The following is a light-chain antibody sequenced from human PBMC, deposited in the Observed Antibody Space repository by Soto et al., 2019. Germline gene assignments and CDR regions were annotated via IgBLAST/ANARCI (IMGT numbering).Light chain of an antibody. CDR3: QQFGGSRPRFT. J-gene: IGKJ3*01. CDR2: GAS. V-gene: IGKV3-20*01. Sequence: EIVLTQSPGTLSLSPGERATLSCRASQRVSSNYLAWYQQIPGQAPRLLIYGASSRVTGIPDRFSGSGSGSDFTLTISRLEPEDFAVYYCQQFGGSRPRFTFGPGTKVEVK. CDR1: QRVSSNY.